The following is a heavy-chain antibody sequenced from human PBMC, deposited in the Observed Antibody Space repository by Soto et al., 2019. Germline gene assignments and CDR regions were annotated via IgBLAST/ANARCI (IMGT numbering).Heavy chain of an antibody. V-gene: IGHV5-10-1*01. CDR3: AREKSDLELFNWLDP. J-gene: IGHJ5*02. Sequence: GESLKISFKGSGYKFTSYWISWVRQMPGKGLEWMGAIDPRDSYTKYSPSFQGHVTISVDKSISTAYLQWNSLKASDTAIYYCAREKSDLELFNWLDPWGQGTLVTVSS. CDR1: GYKFTSYW. D-gene: IGHD1-7*01. CDR2: IDPRDSYT.